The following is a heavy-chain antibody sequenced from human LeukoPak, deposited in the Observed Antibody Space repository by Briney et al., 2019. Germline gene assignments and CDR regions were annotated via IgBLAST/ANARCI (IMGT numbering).Heavy chain of an antibody. V-gene: IGHV3-30*02. J-gene: IGHJ4*02. CDR2: IRYDGSNK. Sequence: GGSLRLSCAASGFTFSSYGMHWVRQAPGKGLEWAAFIRYDGSNKYYADSVRGRFTISRDNSKNTLYLQMNSLRAADTAVYYCVKDNPLDYWGQGTLVIVSS. CDR3: VKDNPLDY. CDR1: GFTFSSYG.